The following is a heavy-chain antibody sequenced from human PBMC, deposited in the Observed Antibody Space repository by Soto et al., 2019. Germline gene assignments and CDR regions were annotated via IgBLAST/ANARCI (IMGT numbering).Heavy chain of an antibody. CDR1: GGSFSGYQ. Sequence: QVQLQQWGAGLLKPSETLSLTCAVYGGSFSGYQWSWIRQTPGKGLEWIGEINDSGNINYNPSLKSRLTILLDTPKKQISLKLSSVTAADSAVYYCARGLILWFGELSRRGGYYYYMDVWGTGTTVTASS. J-gene: IGHJ6*03. CDR2: INDSGNI. CDR3: ARGLILWFGELSRRGGYYYYMDV. D-gene: IGHD3-10*01. V-gene: IGHV4-34*01.